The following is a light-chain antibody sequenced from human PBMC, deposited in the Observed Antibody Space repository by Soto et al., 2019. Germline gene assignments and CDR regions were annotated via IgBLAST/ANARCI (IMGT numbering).Light chain of an antibody. CDR2: GAS. V-gene: IGKV3-20*01. CDR1: QSVSSSY. Sequence: EIVLLQSPGTMSLSPGGSGTLSCRASQSVSSSYLAWYQQKPGQAPRLLIYGASSRATGIPDRFSGSGSGTDFTLTISRLEPEDFAVYYCQQYGSVGQGKRLEIK. CDR3: QQYGS. J-gene: IGKJ5*01.